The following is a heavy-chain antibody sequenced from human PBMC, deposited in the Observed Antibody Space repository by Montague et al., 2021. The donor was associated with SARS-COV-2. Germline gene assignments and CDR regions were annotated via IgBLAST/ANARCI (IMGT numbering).Heavy chain of an antibody. V-gene: IGHV3-23*01. CDR3: AKDRQLVGDDAFDI. J-gene: IGHJ3*02. CDR1: GFTFSSYA. CDR2: ISISDGNT. D-gene: IGHD6-13*01. Sequence: SLRLSCAASGFTFSSYAMSWVRQAPGKGLEWVSTISISDGNTYYADSVKGRFTISRDESKNTLYLQMNSLRAEDTAVYYCAKDRQLVGDDAFDIWGKGTMVTVSS.